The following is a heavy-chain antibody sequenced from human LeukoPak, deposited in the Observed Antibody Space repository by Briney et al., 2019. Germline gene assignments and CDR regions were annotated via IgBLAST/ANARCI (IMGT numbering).Heavy chain of an antibody. CDR1: GYSFTAYW. CDR2: IYPGDSDT. J-gene: IGHJ4*02. CDR3: ARHPTSSVFNF. V-gene: IGHV5-51*01. D-gene: IGHD2-2*01. Sequence: GESLRISCKGSGYSFTAYWIAWVRQMPGKGLEWMGSIYPGDSDTTYSPSFQGQVTMSADKSISTAYSQWNSLKASDTAVYYCARHPTSSVFNFWGQGTLVTVSS.